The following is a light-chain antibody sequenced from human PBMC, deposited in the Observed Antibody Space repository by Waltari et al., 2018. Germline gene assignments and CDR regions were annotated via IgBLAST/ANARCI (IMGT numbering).Light chain of an antibody. Sequence: EIVLTQSPGTLSLSPGERATLSCSASQSFTSYLAWYQHRPGQAPRLLIYYASTMAAGVADRFRGSGSGTDFSLTISRLEPEDFAVYYCQHYVSLPVTFGQGTRVEIK. CDR3: QHYVSLPVT. CDR2: YAS. CDR1: QSFTSY. J-gene: IGKJ1*01. V-gene: IGKV3-20*01.